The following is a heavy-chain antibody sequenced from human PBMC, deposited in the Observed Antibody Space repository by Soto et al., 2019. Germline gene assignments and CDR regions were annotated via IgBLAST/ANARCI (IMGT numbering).Heavy chain of an antibody. CDR2: INHSGST. CDR1: GGSFSGYY. Sequence: PSETLSLTCAVYGGSFSGYYWSWIRQPPGKGLEWIGEINHSGSTNYNPSLKSRVTISVDTSKNQFSLKLSSVTAADTAVYYCARGVKVYYDSSGYYYYFDYWGQGTLVTVSS. V-gene: IGHV4-34*01. J-gene: IGHJ4*02. D-gene: IGHD3-22*01. CDR3: ARGVKVYYDSSGYYYYFDY.